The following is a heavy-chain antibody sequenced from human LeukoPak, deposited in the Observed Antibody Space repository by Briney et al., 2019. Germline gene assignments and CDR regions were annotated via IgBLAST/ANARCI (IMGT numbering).Heavy chain of an antibody. D-gene: IGHD6-19*01. V-gene: IGHV3-64*01. CDR3: AREGDSSGWYRYYYYGMDV. CDR1: GFTFSSYA. J-gene: IGHJ6*02. Sequence: GGSLRLSCAASGFTFSSYAMHWVRQAPGKGLEYVSAISSNGGSTYYANSVKGRFTISRDNSKNTLYLQMGSLRAEDMAVYYCAREGDSSGWYRYYYYGMDVWGQGTTVTVSS. CDR2: ISSNGGST.